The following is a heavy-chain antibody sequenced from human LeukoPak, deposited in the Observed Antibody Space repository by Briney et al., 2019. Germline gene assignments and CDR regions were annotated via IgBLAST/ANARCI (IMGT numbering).Heavy chain of an antibody. Sequence: PGGSLRLSCAASGFTFSSYGMHWVRQAPGKGLEWVAFIRSDGSNKYYADSVKGRFTISRDNSKNTLYLQMNSLRAEDTAVYFCAKDPQSDLYAVDIWGQGTMVTVSS. J-gene: IGHJ3*02. CDR1: GFTFSSYG. CDR3: AKDPQSDLYAVDI. D-gene: IGHD3-16*01. CDR2: IRSDGSNK. V-gene: IGHV3-30*02.